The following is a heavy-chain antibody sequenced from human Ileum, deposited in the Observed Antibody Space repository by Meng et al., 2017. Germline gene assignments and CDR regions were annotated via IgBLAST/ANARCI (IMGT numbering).Heavy chain of an antibody. Sequence: QGRLRESGPGLLEPSGTLSLTCTVSGGSISSSFYWSWVRQSPGKGLEWIGQIYLAGSPNYNPSLESRVTISVDKSKNQFSLRLTSVTAADTAIFYCVRHGGKYFDSWGQGTLVTVSS. CDR1: GGSISSSFY. J-gene: IGHJ4*02. D-gene: IGHD2-15*01. V-gene: IGHV4-4*02. CDR3: VRHGGKYFDS. CDR2: IYLAGSP.